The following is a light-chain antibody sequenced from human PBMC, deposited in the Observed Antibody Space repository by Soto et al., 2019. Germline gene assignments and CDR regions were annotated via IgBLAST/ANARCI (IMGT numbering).Light chain of an antibody. V-gene: IGKV3-11*01. CDR2: GAS. CDR1: QSVSSY. CDR3: QQRSNWPIT. J-gene: IGKJ5*01. Sequence: EIVLTQSPATLSLSPGERATLFCRASQSVSSYLAWYQQKPGQAPRLLIQGASSRATGIPDRFSGRGSGTDFTLTISSLEPEDFAVYYCQQRSNWPITFGQGTRLEIK.